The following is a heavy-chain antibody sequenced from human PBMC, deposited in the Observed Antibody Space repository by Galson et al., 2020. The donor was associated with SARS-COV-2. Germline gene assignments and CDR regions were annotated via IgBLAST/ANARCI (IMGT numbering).Heavy chain of an antibody. CDR2: IDWDDDK. V-gene: IGHV2-70*01. Sequence: SGPTLVKPTQTLTLTCTFSGFSLSTSGMCVSWIRQPPGKALEWLALIDWDDDKYYSTSLKTRLTISKDTSKNQVVLTMTNMDPVDTATYYCARILYYYDSSGYYGHDAFVIWGQGTMVTVSS. CDR3: ARILYYYDSSGYYGHDAFVI. D-gene: IGHD3-22*01. CDR1: GFSLSTSGMC. J-gene: IGHJ3*02.